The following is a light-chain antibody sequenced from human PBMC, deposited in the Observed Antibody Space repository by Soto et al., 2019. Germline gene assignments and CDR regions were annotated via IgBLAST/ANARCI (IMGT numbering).Light chain of an antibody. CDR1: QRLSSNY. CDR3: QQYTRSRYI. CDR2: ATS. J-gene: IGKJ2*01. Sequence: EIVLTQSPGTLSSSPGDRVTLSCRASQRLSSNYLAWYQQKPGQAPSLLIYATSSRATGIPDRFSGSGSGTDFTLTISRLEPEDFAVYYCQQYTRSRYIFGQGTKLEIK. V-gene: IGKV3-20*01.